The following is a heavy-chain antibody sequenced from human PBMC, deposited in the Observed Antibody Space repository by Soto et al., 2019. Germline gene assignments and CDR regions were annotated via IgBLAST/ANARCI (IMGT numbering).Heavy chain of an antibody. D-gene: IGHD2-2*01. V-gene: IGHV4-59*01. Sequence: SETLSLTCTVSGGSISSYYWSWIRQPPGKGLEWIGYIYDSGSTNYNPSLKSRVTISVDTSKNQFSLKLSSVTAADTAVYYCAREPPYCSSTSCYYRFDPWGQGTLVTSPQ. J-gene: IGHJ5*02. CDR1: GGSISSYY. CDR2: IYDSGST. CDR3: AREPPYCSSTSCYYRFDP.